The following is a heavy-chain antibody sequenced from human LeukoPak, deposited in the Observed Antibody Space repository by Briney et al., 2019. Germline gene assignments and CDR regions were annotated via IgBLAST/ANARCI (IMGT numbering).Heavy chain of an antibody. CDR1: GGSISSSKKY. J-gene: IGHJ2*01. CDR2: IYYSGCT. CDR3: ARQGSIWWYAWYFDL. D-gene: IGHD2-15*01. Sequence: NPSEPLSLTCNVSGGSISSSKKYWGWIRQPPGKGLEWIGSIYYSGCTYYKPSLKSRVTISVDTSKNQFSLKLSSVTAADTAVYYCARQGSIWWYAWYFDLWGRGTLVTVSS. V-gene: IGHV4-39*01.